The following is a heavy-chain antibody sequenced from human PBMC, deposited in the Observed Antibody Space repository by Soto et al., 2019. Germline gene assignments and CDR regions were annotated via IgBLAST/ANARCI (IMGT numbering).Heavy chain of an antibody. J-gene: IGHJ2*01. D-gene: IGHD3-16*01. CDR2: IYHSGSR. CDR3: GRSFMWYFDL. V-gene: IGHV4-38-2*01. CDR1: GYSISSGVY. Sequence: SETLSLTCAVSGYSISSGVYWGWIRQPPGRGLEWIGTIYHSGSRYHNPSLKSRVSMSVDTSKNQFSLKLTSVTAADTSVYYCGRSFMWYFDLWGRGTLVTVSS.